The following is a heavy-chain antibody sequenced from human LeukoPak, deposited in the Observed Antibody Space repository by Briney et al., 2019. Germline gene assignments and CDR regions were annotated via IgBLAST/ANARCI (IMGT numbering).Heavy chain of an antibody. D-gene: IGHD3-10*01. CDR3: AREVYYYGSGSLGLDAFDI. Sequence: PSQTLSLTCTVSGGSISSGSYSWSWIRQPAGKGLEWIGRIYTSGSTNYNPSLKSRVTISVDTSKNQFSLKLSSVTAADTAVYYCAREVYYYGSGSLGLDAFDIWGQGAMVTVSS. V-gene: IGHV4-61*02. CDR2: IYTSGST. J-gene: IGHJ3*02. CDR1: GGSISSGSYS.